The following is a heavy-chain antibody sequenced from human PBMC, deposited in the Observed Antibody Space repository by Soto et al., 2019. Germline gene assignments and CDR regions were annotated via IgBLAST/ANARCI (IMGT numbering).Heavy chain of an antibody. CDR3: AAETAITIFGAYGMDV. CDR1: GFTFTSSA. Sequence: SVKVSCKASGFTFTSSAVQWVRQARGQRLEWIGWIVVGSGNTNYAQKFQERVTITRDMSTSTAYMELSSLRSEDTAVYYSAAETAITIFGAYGMDVWGQGTTVTVSS. V-gene: IGHV1-58*01. D-gene: IGHD3-3*01. CDR2: IVVGSGNT. J-gene: IGHJ6*02.